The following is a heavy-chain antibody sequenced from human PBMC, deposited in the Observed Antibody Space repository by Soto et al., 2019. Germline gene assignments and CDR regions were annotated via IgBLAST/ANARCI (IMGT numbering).Heavy chain of an antibody. D-gene: IGHD6-19*01. Sequence: QVQLQESGPGLVKPSETLSLTCTVSGGSVSSGSYYWSWIRQPPGKGLEWIGYIYYSGSTNYNPSLRRRVPISVDTSKNQFSLKLSSVTAADTAVYYCARVGLAVAWTDLDYWGQGTLVTVSS. CDR1: GGSVSSGSYY. V-gene: IGHV4-61*01. CDR2: IYYSGST. J-gene: IGHJ4*02. CDR3: ARVGLAVAWTDLDY.